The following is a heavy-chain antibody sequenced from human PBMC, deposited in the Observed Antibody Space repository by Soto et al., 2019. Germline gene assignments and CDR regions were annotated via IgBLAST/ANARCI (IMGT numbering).Heavy chain of an antibody. CDR2: IYYSGST. Sequence: QVQLQESGPGLVKPSETLSLTCTVSGGSISSYYWSWIRQPPGKGLEWIGYIYYSGSTNYNPSLKSRVTISVDTSKTQFSLKLSSVTAADTAVYYCARVSGSYYYYYGMDVWGQGTTVTVSS. V-gene: IGHV4-59*01. D-gene: IGHD1-26*01. J-gene: IGHJ6*02. CDR3: ARVSGSYYYYYGMDV. CDR1: GGSISSYY.